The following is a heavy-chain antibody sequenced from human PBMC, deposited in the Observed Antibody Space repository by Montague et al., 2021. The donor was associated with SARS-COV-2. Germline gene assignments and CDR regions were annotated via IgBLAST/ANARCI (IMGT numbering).Heavy chain of an antibody. CDR1: GGSFSGYY. D-gene: IGHD3-9*01. CDR2: INHSGSI. Sequence: SETLSLTCAVYGGSFSGYYWSWIRQPPGKGLEWIGEINHSGSINYNPSLKSRVTISVDTSKNQFSLKLSSVTAADTAVYYCARERYSFSLTRGSTWFDPWGQGTLVTVSS. CDR3: ARERYSFSLTRGSTWFDP. V-gene: IGHV4-34*01. J-gene: IGHJ5*02.